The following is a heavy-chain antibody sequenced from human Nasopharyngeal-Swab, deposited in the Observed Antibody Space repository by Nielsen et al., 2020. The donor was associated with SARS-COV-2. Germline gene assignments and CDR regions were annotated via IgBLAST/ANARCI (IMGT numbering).Heavy chain of an antibody. V-gene: IGHV3-23*01. Sequence: GESLKISCAASGFTFSSYAMSWVRQAPGKGLEWVSAISGSGGSTYYADSVKGRFTIYRDNSRNTLYLQMNSLRAEDTAVYYCARAWGTMGPAFDYWGQGTLVTVSS. CDR2: ISGSGGST. D-gene: IGHD3-10*01. CDR3: ARAWGTMGPAFDY. CDR1: GFTFSSYA. J-gene: IGHJ4*02.